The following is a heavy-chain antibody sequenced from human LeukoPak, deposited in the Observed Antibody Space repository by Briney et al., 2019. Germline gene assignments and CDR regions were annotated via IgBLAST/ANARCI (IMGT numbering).Heavy chain of an antibody. V-gene: IGHV1-69*06. D-gene: IGHD6-13*01. CDR3: ARGGIAAAGTRVDY. Sequence: SVKVSCKASGDTFSSSAISWVRQAPGQGLEWMGGIIPIFGTANYAQKFQGRVTITADKSTSTAYMELSSLRSEDTAVYYCARGGIAAAGTRVDYWGQGTLVTVPS. J-gene: IGHJ4*02. CDR1: GDTFSSSA. CDR2: IIPIFGTA.